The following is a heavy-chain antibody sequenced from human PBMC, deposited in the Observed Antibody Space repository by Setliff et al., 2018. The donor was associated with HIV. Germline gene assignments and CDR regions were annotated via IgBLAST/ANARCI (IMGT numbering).Heavy chain of an antibody. J-gene: IGHJ6*03. CDR1: GYTFTAYY. Sequence: ASVKVSCKASGYTFTAYYLHWVRQAPGQGLEWMGWINPNSGGTGYAQKFRGRVTMTRDTSISTAYMGLSRLTSDDTAVYYCARDEGGTTDYYYMDVWGKGTTVTVSS. CDR3: ARDEGGTTDYYYMDV. V-gene: IGHV1-2*02. D-gene: IGHD1-7*01. CDR2: INPNSGGT.